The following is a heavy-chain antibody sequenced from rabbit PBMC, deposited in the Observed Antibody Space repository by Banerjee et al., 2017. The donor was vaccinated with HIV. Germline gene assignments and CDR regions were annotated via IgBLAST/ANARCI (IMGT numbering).Heavy chain of an antibody. J-gene: IGHJ4*01. CDR1: GFDLSGYYY. CDR2: IYTSSGTT. V-gene: IGHV1S40*01. CDR3: ARDRDTGSVFYFDL. Sequence: QSLEESGGGLVKPEGSLTLTCKASGFDLSGYYYMCWVRQAPGKGLEWIACIYTSSGTTYYASWAKGRFTISKTSSTTVTLQMTSLTAAGTATYFCARDRDTGSVFYFDLWGPGTLVTVS. D-gene: IGHD1-1*01.